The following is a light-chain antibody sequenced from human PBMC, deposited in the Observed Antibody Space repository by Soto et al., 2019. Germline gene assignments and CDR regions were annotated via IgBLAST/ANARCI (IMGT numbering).Light chain of an antibody. V-gene: IGKV3-15*01. CDR2: AVS. CDR1: QSVSSN. CDR3: QQYNKWPLT. J-gene: IGKJ1*01. Sequence: EIMMTQSPGTLSASPGERATLSCRASQSVSSNLAWYQQKPGQAPRLLIYAVSTRATGIPARFSGSGSGTEFILTISSLQSEDFAVYYCQQYNKWPLTFGQGTKVEIK.